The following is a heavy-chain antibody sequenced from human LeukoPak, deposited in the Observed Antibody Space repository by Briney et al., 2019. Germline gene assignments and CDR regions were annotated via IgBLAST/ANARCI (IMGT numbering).Heavy chain of an antibody. CDR2: ISWNSGSI. D-gene: IGHD3-16*01. CDR1: GFTFDDYA. V-gene: IGHV3-9*01. CDR3: AKDVGLGELLYYFDY. Sequence: GGSLRLSCAASGFTFDDYAMHWVRQAPGKGLEWVSGISWNSGSIGYADSVKGRFTISRDNAKNSLYLQMNSLRAEDTALYYCAKDVGLGELLYYFDYWGQGTLVTVSS. J-gene: IGHJ4*02.